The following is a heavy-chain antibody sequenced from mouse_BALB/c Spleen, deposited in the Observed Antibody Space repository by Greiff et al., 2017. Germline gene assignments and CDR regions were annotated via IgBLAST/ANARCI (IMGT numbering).Heavy chain of an antibody. J-gene: IGHJ3*01. D-gene: IGHD4-1*01. CDR3: ATWDEGFAY. Sequence: EVQLQESGPELVKPGASVKISCKASGYTFTDYNMHWVKQSHGKSLEWIGYIYPYNGGTGYNQKFKSKATLTVDNSSSTAYMELRSLTSEDSAVYYCATWDEGFAYWGQGTLVTVSA. CDR2: IYPYNGGT. V-gene: IGHV1S29*02. CDR1: GYTFTDYN.